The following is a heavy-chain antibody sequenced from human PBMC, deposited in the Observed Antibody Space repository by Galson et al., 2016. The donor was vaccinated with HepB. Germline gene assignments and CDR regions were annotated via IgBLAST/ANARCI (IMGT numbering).Heavy chain of an antibody. CDR1: GMNVNNAW. Sequence: SLRLSCAASGMNVNNAWMTWVRQAPGKGLEWVGRIRDSGTTDYAAPVKGRFTISRDVSRNTPSLQLNSLTTEDTGVYYCATYWSGSYVQWGQGTLVTVSS. J-gene: IGHJ4*01. CDR3: ATYWSGSYVQ. D-gene: IGHD3-10*02. CDR2: IRDSGTT. V-gene: IGHV3-15*01.